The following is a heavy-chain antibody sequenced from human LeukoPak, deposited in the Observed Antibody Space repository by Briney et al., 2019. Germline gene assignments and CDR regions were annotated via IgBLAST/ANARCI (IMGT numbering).Heavy chain of an antibody. V-gene: IGHV4-34*01. CDR3: AGARWLRPIDY. CDR1: GGSFSGYY. D-gene: IGHD5-12*01. Sequence: PSETLSLTCAVYGGSFSGYYWSWIRQPPGKGLEWIGEINHSGSTNYNPSLKSRVTISVDTSKNQFSLKLNSVTAADTAVYYCAGARWLRPIDYWGQGTLVTVSS. J-gene: IGHJ4*02. CDR2: INHSGST.